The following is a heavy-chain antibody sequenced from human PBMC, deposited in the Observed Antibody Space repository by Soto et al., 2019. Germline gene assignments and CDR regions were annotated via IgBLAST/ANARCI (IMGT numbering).Heavy chain of an antibody. V-gene: IGHV2-70*01. CDR2: IDWDDDK. CDR1: GFSLSTSGMC. J-gene: IGHJ5*02. Sequence: GPTLVNPTQTLTLTCTFSGFSLSTSGMCVSWIRQPPGKALEWLALIDWDDDKYYSTSLKTRLTISKDTSKNQVVLTMTNMDPVDTATYYCARSPSINYDFWSGYFWFDPWGQGTLVTVSS. D-gene: IGHD3-3*01. CDR3: ARSPSINYDFWSGYFWFDP.